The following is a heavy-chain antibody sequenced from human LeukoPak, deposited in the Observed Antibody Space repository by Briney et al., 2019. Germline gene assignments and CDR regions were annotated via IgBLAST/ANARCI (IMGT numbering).Heavy chain of an antibody. Sequence: GGSLRLSCAASGFTFSSYAMHWVRQAPGKGLEWVAVISYDGSNKYYADSVKGRFTISRDNSKNMLHLQMNSLRAEDAAVYYCAKADSSGYYLVAGYWGQGTLVTVSS. D-gene: IGHD3-22*01. CDR2: ISYDGSNK. J-gene: IGHJ4*02. CDR3: AKADSSGYYLVAGY. CDR1: GFTFSSYA. V-gene: IGHV3-30*04.